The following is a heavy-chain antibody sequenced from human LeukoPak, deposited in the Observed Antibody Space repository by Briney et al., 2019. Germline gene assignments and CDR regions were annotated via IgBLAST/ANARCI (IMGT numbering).Heavy chain of an antibody. Sequence: GGSLRLSCAASGFTFSSYEMNWVRQAPGKGLEWVSYISSSGSTIYYADSVKGRFTISRDSAKNSLYLQMNSLRAEDTAVYYCARGDRNIVVVPAARGDFGYWGQGTLVTVSS. CDR2: ISSSGSTI. CDR3: ARGDRNIVVVPAARGDFGY. CDR1: GFTFSSYE. D-gene: IGHD2-2*01. V-gene: IGHV3-48*03. J-gene: IGHJ4*02.